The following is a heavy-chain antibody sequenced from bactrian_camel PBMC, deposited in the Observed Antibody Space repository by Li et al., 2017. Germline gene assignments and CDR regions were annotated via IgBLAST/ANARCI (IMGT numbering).Heavy chain of an antibody. CDR1: GFTFSSSD. CDR3: AADLLGVSWYKAFGY. Sequence: HVQLVESGGGLVQPGGSLRLSCAASGFTFSSSDMYWVRQAPGKGLEWVSGINHAGMRTDYADSVKGRFTISRGNAENTLYLRMNSLKTEDTAVYYCAADLLGVSWYKAFGYWGQGTQVTVS. V-gene: IGHV3S1*01. D-gene: IGHD6*01. J-gene: IGHJ6*01. CDR2: INHAGMRT.